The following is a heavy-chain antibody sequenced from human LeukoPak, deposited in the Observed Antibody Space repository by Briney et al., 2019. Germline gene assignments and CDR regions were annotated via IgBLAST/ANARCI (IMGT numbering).Heavy chain of an antibody. D-gene: IGHD3-10*01. V-gene: IGHV1-2*02. CDR1: GYTFTGYY. Sequence: VASVKVSCKASGYTFTGYYIHWVRQAPGQGLECVGWINPNSGGTNYAQKFQGRVTMTRDTSISTAYMELSRLRFDDTAVYYCARGGSGSYFSWLDPWGQGTLVTVSS. CDR3: ARGGSGSYFSWLDP. J-gene: IGHJ5*02. CDR2: INPNSGGT.